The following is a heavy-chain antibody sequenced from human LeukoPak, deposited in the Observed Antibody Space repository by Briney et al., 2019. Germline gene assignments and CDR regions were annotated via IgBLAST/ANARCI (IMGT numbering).Heavy chain of an antibody. J-gene: IGHJ4*02. CDR1: GYTFTRYG. D-gene: IGHD6-19*01. V-gene: IGHV1-18*01. Sequence: RASVKVSCKASGYTFTRYGISWVRQAPGQGLEWMGWISAYNGNTNYAQKLQGRVTTTTDTSTSTAYMELRSLRSDDTAVYYCATNLIPYSSGTNDYWGQGTLVTVSS. CDR3: ATNLIPYSSGTNDY. CDR2: ISAYNGNT.